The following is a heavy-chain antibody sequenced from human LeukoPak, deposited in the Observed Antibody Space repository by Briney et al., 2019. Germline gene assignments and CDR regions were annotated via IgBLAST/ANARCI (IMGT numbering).Heavy chain of an antibody. CDR1: GGSINSYY. CDR3: ARYYYDSSGYSHGMDV. Sequence: SETLSLTRIVSGGSINSYYWSWIPQPPGKGLEWIGHINYSGGTKYNPSLKSRVTISVDTPKNQFSLKLSSVTAADTAVYYCARYYYDSSGYSHGMDVWGQGTTVTISS. V-gene: IGHV4-59*08. CDR2: INYSGGT. J-gene: IGHJ6*02. D-gene: IGHD3-22*01.